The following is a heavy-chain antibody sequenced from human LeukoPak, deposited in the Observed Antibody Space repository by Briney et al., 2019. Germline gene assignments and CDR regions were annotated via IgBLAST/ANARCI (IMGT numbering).Heavy chain of an antibody. V-gene: IGHV2-70*12. D-gene: IGHD3-10*01. Sequence: SGPTLVKPTQTLTLTCTFSGFSLTTSGMCVNWMRQPPGKALEWLARIDWDDDKYYSTSLKTRLTISKDTSKNQVVLKMTNMDSVDTGTYYCAHRQAGVRGVIRTVVFDIWGHGTMVIVSS. CDR1: GFSLTTSGMC. J-gene: IGHJ3*02. CDR3: AHRQAGVRGVIRTVVFDI. CDR2: IDWDDDK.